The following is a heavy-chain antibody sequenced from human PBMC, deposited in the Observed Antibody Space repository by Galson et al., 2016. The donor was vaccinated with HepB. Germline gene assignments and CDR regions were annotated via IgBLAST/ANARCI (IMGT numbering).Heavy chain of an antibody. CDR1: GGSISSSNW. CDR3: ARDGPEEVIRPPLGY. D-gene: IGHD3-22*01. J-gene: IGHJ4*02. Sequence: SETLSLTCAVPGGSISSSNWWSWVRQPPGKGLEWIGEIYHSVSTNYNPSLKSRVTISVDKSNTQFSLKLSSVTAADTAVYYCARDGPEEVIRPPLGYWGQGTLVTVSS. CDR2: IYHSVST. V-gene: IGHV4-4*02.